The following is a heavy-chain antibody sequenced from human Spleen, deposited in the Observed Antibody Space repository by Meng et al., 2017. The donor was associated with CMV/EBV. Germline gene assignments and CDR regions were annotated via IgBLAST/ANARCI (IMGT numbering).Heavy chain of an antibody. Sequence: GESLKISCAASGFTVSSNYMSWVRQAPGKGLEWVSGISASGGSAYYADSVKGRFTISRDNSRNTLYLQMNSLRAEDTAVYYCAKGPGLFRGGEYYFDYWGQGTLVTVSS. D-gene: IGHD3-10*01. CDR3: AKGPGLFRGGEYYFDY. J-gene: IGHJ4*02. V-gene: IGHV3-23*01. CDR2: ISASGGSA. CDR1: GFTVSSNY.